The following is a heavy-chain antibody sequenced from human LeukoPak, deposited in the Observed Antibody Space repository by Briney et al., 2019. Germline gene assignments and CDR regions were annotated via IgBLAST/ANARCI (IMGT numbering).Heavy chain of an antibody. D-gene: IGHD5-24*01. CDR2: ITWGATDS. V-gene: IGHV3-43*01. Sequence: GGSLRLSCTASGFKFADAPMHWVRHPPGKGLEWIALITWGATDSYYADSVKGRFTISRDDSRNTLYLQMNSLRSEDTALYYCAKDVSFRRGHNFDASDLWGLGTMVIVSS. J-gene: IGHJ3*01. CDR3: AKDVSFRRGHNFDASDL. CDR1: GFKFADAP.